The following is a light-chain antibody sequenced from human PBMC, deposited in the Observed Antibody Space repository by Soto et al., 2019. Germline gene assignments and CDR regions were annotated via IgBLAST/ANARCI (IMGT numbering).Light chain of an antibody. CDR2: GSS. V-gene: IGKV1-6*01. Sequence: AIQMTQSPSSLSASVGDRLTITCRASQDIGTELGWYQQKPGKAPKLLIYGSSILQSGVPSRFSGSGSGTEFTLTISSLQPEEFATYYCLQDSKYPRTCDQGTKVEI. CDR3: LQDSKYPRT. J-gene: IGKJ1*01. CDR1: QDIGTE.